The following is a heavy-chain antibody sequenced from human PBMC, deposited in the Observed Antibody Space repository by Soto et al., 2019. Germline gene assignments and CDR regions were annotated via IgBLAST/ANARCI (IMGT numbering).Heavy chain of an antibody. CDR1: GGSFSGYY. Sequence: QVQLQQWGAGLLKPSETLSLTCAVYGGSFSGYYWTWIRQPPGTGLEWIGEINHSGSTNYNPSLKXRXTXSLXTSKNQFSLKLTPVTAADTAVYYCARDKIPGLFDYWGQGTLVTVSS. CDR2: INHSGST. D-gene: IGHD2-21*01. CDR3: ARDKIPGLFDY. V-gene: IGHV4-34*01. J-gene: IGHJ4*02.